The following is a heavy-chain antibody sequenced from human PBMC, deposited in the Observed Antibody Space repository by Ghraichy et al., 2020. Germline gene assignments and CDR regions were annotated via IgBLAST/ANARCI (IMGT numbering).Heavy chain of an antibody. V-gene: IGHV4-39*01. J-gene: IGHJ6*02. Sequence: SETPSLTCTVSGGSISSSSYYWGWIRQPPGKGLEWIGSIYYSGSTYYNPSLKSRVTISVDTSKNQFSLKLSSVTAADTAVYYCASYSSGWYSELYYYGMDVWGQGTTVTVSS. CDR3: ASYSSGWYSELYYYGMDV. CDR1: GGSISSSSYY. CDR2: IYYSGST. D-gene: IGHD6-19*01.